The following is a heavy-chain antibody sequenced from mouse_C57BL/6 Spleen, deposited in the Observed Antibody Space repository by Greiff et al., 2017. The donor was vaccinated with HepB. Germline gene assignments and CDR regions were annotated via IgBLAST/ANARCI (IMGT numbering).Heavy chain of an antibody. CDR1: GFTFSSYA. J-gene: IGHJ2*01. Sequence: EVQGVESGGGLVKPGGSLKLSCAASGFTFSSYAMSWVRQTPEKRLEWVATISDGGSYTYYPDNVKGRFTSSRDNAKNNLYLQMSHLKSEDTAMYYCARDPYGNYYFDYWGQGTTLTVSS. V-gene: IGHV5-4*01. D-gene: IGHD2-1*01. CDR3: ARDPYGNYYFDY. CDR2: ISDGGSYT.